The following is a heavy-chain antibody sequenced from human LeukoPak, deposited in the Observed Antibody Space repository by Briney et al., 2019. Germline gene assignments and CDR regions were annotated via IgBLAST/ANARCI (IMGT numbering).Heavy chain of an antibody. CDR3: ARGGGLDV. CDR2: INHNGNVN. J-gene: IGHJ6*02. Sequence: GGSLRLSCAASEFTFSNYALHWVRQAPGKGLEWVASINHNGNVNYYVDSVKGRFTISRDNAKNSLYLQMSNLRAEDTAVYFCARGGGLDVWGQGATVTVSS. D-gene: IGHD3-16*01. CDR1: EFTFSNYA. V-gene: IGHV3-7*03.